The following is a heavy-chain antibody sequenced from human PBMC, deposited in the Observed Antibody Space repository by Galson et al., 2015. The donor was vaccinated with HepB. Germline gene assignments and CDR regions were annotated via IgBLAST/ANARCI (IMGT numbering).Heavy chain of an antibody. Sequence: QSGAEVKKPGESLRISCNVSGYSFTSYWIGWVRQMPGKGLEWMGIIYPGDSDTRYSPSFQGQVTFSADKSISTAYLQWSSLKASDTAMYYCARRGQDCSRTNCYTRWFDPWGQGTLVTVSS. D-gene: IGHD2-2*01. J-gene: IGHJ5*02. CDR3: ARRGQDCSRTNCYTRWFDP. V-gene: IGHV5-51*03. CDR2: IYPGDSDT. CDR1: GYSFTSYW.